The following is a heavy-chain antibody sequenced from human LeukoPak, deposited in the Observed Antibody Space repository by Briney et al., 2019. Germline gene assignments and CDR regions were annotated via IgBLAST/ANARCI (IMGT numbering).Heavy chain of an antibody. V-gene: IGHV4-61*02. CDR3: ARVPGYGNTSYYYYYMDV. CDR1: GGSISSGSYY. J-gene: IGHJ6*03. D-gene: IGHD4-11*01. CDR2: SYTSGST. Sequence: PSQTLSLTCTVSGGSISSGSYYWSWIRQPAGKGLEWIGRSYTSGSTNYNPSLKSRVTISVDTSKNQFSLKLSSVTAADTAVYYCARVPGYGNTSYYYYYMDVWGKGTTVTVSS.